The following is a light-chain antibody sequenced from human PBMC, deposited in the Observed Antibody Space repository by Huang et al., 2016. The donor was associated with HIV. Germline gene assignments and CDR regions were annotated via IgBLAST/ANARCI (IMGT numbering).Light chain of an antibody. Sequence: DIQMTQSPSPLSASVGDRVTITCRASQTIGTYLKWYQHKPGKAPKLLMFATSSLQSGVPSRFSGSGSGTDFTLTISSLQPEDFATYYCQQTFNTPVTFGPGTKVDVK. V-gene: IGKV1-39*01. CDR3: QQTFNTPVT. CDR2: ATS. J-gene: IGKJ3*01. CDR1: QTIGTY.